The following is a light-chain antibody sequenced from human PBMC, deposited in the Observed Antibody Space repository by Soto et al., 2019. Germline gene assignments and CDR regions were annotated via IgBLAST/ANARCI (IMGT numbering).Light chain of an antibody. CDR3: QHYDTLPAVT. V-gene: IGKV1-33*01. J-gene: IGKJ4*01. CDR2: DAS. CDR1: QDISKN. Sequence: DIQMTQSPSSLSSSVGDRVTITCQASQDISKNLNWYQQKPGKAPNLLIYDASNLQTGVPSRFSGSGSGTDFIFTISSLQPEDFGTYYCQHYDTLPAVTFVGGTKVETK.